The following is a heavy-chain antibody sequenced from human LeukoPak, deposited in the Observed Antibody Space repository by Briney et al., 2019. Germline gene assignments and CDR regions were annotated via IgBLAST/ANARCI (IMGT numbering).Heavy chain of an antibody. CDR3: ASLDYGDYSRDY. Sequence: LSLTCTVSGGSISSGSYYWSWIRQPAGKGLEWIGRIYTSGSTNYNPSLKSRVTISVDTSKNQFSLKLSSVTAADTAVYYCASLDYGDYSRDYWGQGTLVTVSS. V-gene: IGHV4-61*02. D-gene: IGHD4-17*01. J-gene: IGHJ4*02. CDR2: IYTSGST. CDR1: GGSISSGSYY.